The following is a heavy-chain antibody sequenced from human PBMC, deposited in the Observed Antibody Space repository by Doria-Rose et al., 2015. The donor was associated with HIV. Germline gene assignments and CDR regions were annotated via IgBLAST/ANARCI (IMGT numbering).Heavy chain of an antibody. J-gene: IGHJ4*02. CDR3: ARIKSSRWYHKYYFDF. V-gene: IGHV2-26*01. CDR1: GVSLSSPGMG. D-gene: IGHD6-13*01. CDR2: IFPDDER. Sequence: QVTLKESGPVLVKPTETLTLTCTAPGVSLSSPGMGVSWIRQPPGKALEWLTNIFPDDERSYKTSLKSRLTISRGTRKSQVVLTMTDMDPVDTATYYCARIKSSRWYHKYYFDFWGQGTLVIVSA.